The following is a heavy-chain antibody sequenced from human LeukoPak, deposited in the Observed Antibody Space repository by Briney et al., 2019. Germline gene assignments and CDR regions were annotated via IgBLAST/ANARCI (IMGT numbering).Heavy chain of an antibody. CDR3: ARLGYCSSTSCFDY. V-gene: IGHV1-2*02. J-gene: IGHJ4*02. CDR1: GYTFTGYY. Sequence: ASVKVSCKASGYTFTGYYMHWVRQAPGQGLEWMGWINPNSGGTNYAQKFQGRVTMTRDTSISTAYMELSRLRPDDTAVYYCARLGYCSSTSCFDYWGQGTLVTVSS. D-gene: IGHD2-2*01. CDR2: INPNSGGT.